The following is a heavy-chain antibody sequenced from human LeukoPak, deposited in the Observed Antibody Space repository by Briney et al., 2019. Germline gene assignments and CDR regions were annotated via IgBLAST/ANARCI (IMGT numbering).Heavy chain of an antibody. CDR2: IYHSGST. CDR1: GGSISSSNW. D-gene: IGHD1-26*01. J-gene: IGHJ4*02. V-gene: IGHV4-4*02. CDR3: ARKSGSYYKVYYFDY. Sequence: SGTLSLTCAVSGGSISSSNWWSWVRQPPGKGLEWIGEIYHSGSTNYNPSLKSRVTISVDKSKNQFSLKLSSVTAADTAVYYCARKSGSYYKVYYFDYWGQGTLVTVSS.